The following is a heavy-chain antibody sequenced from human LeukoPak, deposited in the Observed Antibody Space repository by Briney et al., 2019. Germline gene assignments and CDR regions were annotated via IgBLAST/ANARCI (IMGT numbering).Heavy chain of an antibody. D-gene: IGHD2-15*01. V-gene: IGHV4-59*01. CDR2: IYYSGST. CDR3: ARDCSGASCYDY. CDR1: GGSISDYY. Sequence: PSETLSLTCTVSGGSISDYYWSWIRQPAGKGLEWIGYIYYSGSTNYNPSLKSRVTISLDTPRNQFSLKLSSVTAADTAVYYCARDCSGASCYDYWGQGTLVTVSS. J-gene: IGHJ4*02.